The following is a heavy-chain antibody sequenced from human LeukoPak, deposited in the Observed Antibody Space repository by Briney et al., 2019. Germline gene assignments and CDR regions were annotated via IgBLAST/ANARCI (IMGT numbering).Heavy chain of an antibody. CDR1: GFTVSSNY. Sequence: GGSLRLSCAASGFTVSSNYMSWVRQAPGKGLQWVSVIYSGGSTYYADSVKGRFTISRDNSKNTLYLQMNSLRAEDTAVYYCAREPPIAAAGWFDPWAREPWSSSPQ. V-gene: IGHV3-53*01. D-gene: IGHD6-13*01. J-gene: IGHJ5*02. CDR3: AREPPIAAAGWFDP. CDR2: IYSGGST.